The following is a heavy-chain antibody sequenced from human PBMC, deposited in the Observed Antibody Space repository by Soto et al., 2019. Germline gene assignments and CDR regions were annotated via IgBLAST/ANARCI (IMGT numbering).Heavy chain of an antibody. D-gene: IGHD3-3*01. Sequence: QVTLKESGPALVKPTETLTLTCTVSGFSLSDARVGVSWLRQPPGKALEWLAHIFSNDEKTYSTSLRSRLTISKDTCKSEVVLTITGMNPVDTATHYCARRTSGGGLDLWWFAPWGQGILVTVCS. CDR3: ARRTSGGGLDLWWFAP. CDR1: GFSLSDARVG. V-gene: IGHV2-26*01. CDR2: IFSNDEK. J-gene: IGHJ5*02.